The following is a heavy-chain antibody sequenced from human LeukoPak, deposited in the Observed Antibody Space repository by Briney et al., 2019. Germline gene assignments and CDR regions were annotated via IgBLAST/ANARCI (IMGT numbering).Heavy chain of an antibody. CDR3: ARGVYIAAAQYGY. D-gene: IGHD6-13*01. J-gene: IGHJ4*02. CDR2: IYYSGTT. CDR1: GGSISSHY. Sequence: ASETLSLTCTVSGGSISSHYWSWIRQPPGKGLEWIGYIYYSGTTNYNPSLKSRVTISVDTSKNQFSLKLSSVTAADTAVYYCARGVYIAAAQYGYWGQGTLVTVSS. V-gene: IGHV4-59*11.